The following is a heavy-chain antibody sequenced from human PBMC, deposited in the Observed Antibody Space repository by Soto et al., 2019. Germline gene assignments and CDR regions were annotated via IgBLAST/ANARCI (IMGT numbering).Heavy chain of an antibody. V-gene: IGHV3-48*01. CDR3: ARDRNKQWLQYYFDY. D-gene: IGHD6-19*01. CDR2: ISSNSRTM. Sequence: GGSLRLSCAASGFTFSSYSMKWVRQAPGKGLEWVSYISSNSRTMFYADSVKGRFTISRDNAKNTLYLQLNSLRAEDTAVYYCARDRNKQWLQYYFDYWGQGTLVTVSS. J-gene: IGHJ4*02. CDR1: GFTFSSYS.